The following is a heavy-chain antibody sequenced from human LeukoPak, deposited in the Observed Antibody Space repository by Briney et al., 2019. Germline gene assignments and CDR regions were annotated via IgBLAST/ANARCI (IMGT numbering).Heavy chain of an antibody. Sequence: SETLSLTCTVSGGSISSYYWSWIRQHPGKGLEWIGYIYYSGSTNYSPSLKSRVTISVDTSKNQFSLKLSSVTAADTAVYYCARETYYFGSGSSRDKYYFDYWGQGTLVTVSS. CDR3: ARETYYFGSGSSRDKYYFDY. J-gene: IGHJ4*02. V-gene: IGHV4-59*01. CDR2: IYYSGST. D-gene: IGHD3-10*01. CDR1: GGSISSYY.